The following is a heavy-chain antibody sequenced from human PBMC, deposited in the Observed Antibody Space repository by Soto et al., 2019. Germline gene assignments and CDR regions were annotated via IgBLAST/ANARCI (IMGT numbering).Heavy chain of an antibody. D-gene: IGHD3-10*01. J-gene: IGHJ5*02. CDR1: GGSFSGYY. CDR2: INHSGST. V-gene: IGHV4-34*01. Sequence: SETLSLTCAVYGGSFSGYYWSWIRQPPGKGLEWIGEINHSGSTNYNPSLKSRVTISVDTSKNQFSLKLSSVTAADTAVYYCARVSSITMVRGVMSLVLDPWGQGTLVTVSS. CDR3: ARVSSITMVRGVMSLVLDP.